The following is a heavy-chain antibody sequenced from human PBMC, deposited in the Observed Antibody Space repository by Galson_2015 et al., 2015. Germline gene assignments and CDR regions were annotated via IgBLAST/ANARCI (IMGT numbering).Heavy chain of an antibody. D-gene: IGHD3-3*01. V-gene: IGHV4-61*01. Sequence: SETLSLTCTVSGGSVSSGSYYWSWIRQPPGKGLEWIGYIYYSGSTNYNPSLKSRVTISVDTSKNQFSLKLSSVTAADTAVYYCARSRYYDFWSGYPGGMDVWGQGTTVTVSS. J-gene: IGHJ6*02. CDR1: GGSVSSGSYY. CDR3: ARSRYYDFWSGYPGGMDV. CDR2: IYYSGST.